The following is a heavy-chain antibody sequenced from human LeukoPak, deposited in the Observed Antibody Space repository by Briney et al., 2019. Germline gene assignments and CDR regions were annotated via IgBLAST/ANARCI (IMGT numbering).Heavy chain of an antibody. CDR2: INHSGST. CDR1: GGSFSGSY. CDR3: ARDDRYAPFDY. Sequence: PSETLSLTCAVYGGSFSGSYWSWIRQPPGRGLEWIGEINHSGSTNYNPSLKSRVTISVDTSKNQFSLKLSSVTAADTAVYYCARDDRYAPFDYWGQGTLVTVSS. V-gene: IGHV4-34*01. D-gene: IGHD3-3*01. J-gene: IGHJ4*02.